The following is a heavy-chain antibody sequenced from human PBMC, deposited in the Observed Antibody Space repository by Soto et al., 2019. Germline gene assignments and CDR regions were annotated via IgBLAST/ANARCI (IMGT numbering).Heavy chain of an antibody. V-gene: IGHV3-9*01. CDR2: ISWNSGRI. D-gene: IGHD3-22*01. J-gene: IGHJ4*02. Sequence: EVQLVESGGGLVQPGRSLRLSCAASGFTFDDYAMHWVRQAPGKGLEWVSGISWNSGRIGYADSVKGRFTISRDNAKNSLYLQMNSLRAEDTALYYCAKDLYSSGHSLEYWGQGTLVTVSS. CDR3: AKDLYSSGHSLEY. CDR1: GFTFDDYA.